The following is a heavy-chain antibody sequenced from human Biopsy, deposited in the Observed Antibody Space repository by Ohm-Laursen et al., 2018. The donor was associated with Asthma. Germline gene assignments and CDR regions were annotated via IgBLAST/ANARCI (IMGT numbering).Heavy chain of an antibody. V-gene: IGHV4-34*01. CDR3: VRGEEVAGTSFKD. D-gene: IGHD6-19*01. Sequence: SGTLSLTCAISGGSFTHYFWMWLRQPPGKGLEWVVATNYRGGTNYNSPLERRVSISVDTSTYHFPRTLNSVTAAETAVYYCVRGEEVAGTSFKDWDQGTLVTVSS. CDR2: TNYRGGT. CDR1: GGSFTHYF. J-gene: IGHJ1*01.